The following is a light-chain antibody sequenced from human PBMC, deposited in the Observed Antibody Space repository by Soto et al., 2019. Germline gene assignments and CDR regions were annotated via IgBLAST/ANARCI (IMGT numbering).Light chain of an antibody. CDR2: WAA. Sequence: DIVMTQSPDSLAVSLGERATINCKSSQSVLYSSNNKNYLAWYQQKPGQPPKLLIYWAATRESGVPDRFSGSGSGTDFTLTISSLQAEDVATYYCQQYYVPPLTFGGGTKVEIK. J-gene: IGKJ4*01. V-gene: IGKV4-1*01. CDR1: QSVLYSSNNKNY. CDR3: QQYYVPPLT.